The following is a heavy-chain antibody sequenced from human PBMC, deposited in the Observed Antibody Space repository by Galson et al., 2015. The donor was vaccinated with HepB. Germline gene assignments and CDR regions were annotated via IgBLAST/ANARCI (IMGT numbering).Heavy chain of an antibody. CDR2: ISGSGGST. CDR3: AKSDSNSGIGWLVP. CDR1: GFTFSIYT. D-gene: IGHD3-22*01. V-gene: IGHV3-23*01. Sequence: SLRLSCAASGFTFSIYTMTWVRQAPGKGLEWVSSISGSGGSTYYADSVKGRFTISRDNSRNTLFLQMNSLRGEDTAVYYCAKSDSNSGIGWLVPWGQGTLVTVSS. J-gene: IGHJ5*02.